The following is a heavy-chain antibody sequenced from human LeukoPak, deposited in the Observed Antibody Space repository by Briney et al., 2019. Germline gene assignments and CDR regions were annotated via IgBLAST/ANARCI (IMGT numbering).Heavy chain of an antibody. V-gene: IGHV3-21*03. CDR3: TTPRSDSSGYLRRNFDI. D-gene: IGHD3-22*01. CDR2: ISSSSSYI. CDR1: GFTFSSYT. Sequence: GGSLRLSCAASGFTFSSYTMNWVRQAPGKGLEWVSSISSSSSYIYYAGSVKGRFTISRDNAKNSLYLQMNSLKTEDTAVYYCTTPRSDSSGYLRRNFDIWGQGTMVTVSS. J-gene: IGHJ3*02.